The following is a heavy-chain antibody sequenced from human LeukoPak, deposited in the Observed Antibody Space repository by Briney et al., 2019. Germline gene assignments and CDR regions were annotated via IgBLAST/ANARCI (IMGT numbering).Heavy chain of an antibody. CDR3: ARSRYCSSTSCPSYRFDY. Sequence: PSETLSLTCTVSGGSISSYYWSWIRQPAGKGLEWIGRIYTSGSTNYNPSLKSRVTISVDKSKNQFSLKLGSVTAADTAVYYCARSRYCSSTSCPSYRFDYWGQGTLVTVSS. J-gene: IGHJ4*02. D-gene: IGHD2-2*01. V-gene: IGHV4-4*07. CDR2: IYTSGST. CDR1: GGSISSYY.